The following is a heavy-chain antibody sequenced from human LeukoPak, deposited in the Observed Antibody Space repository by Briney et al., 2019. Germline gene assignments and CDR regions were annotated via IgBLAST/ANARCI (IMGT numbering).Heavy chain of an antibody. Sequence: GESLKISCKGSEYSFTNYCIGWLRQLPGKGLEWMGIIYPGDTDTRYSPSFQGQVTISADKSISTAYQLWSSMKASDTVMYFCATYEGSYSKYFQHWGQGTLVTVSS. CDR3: ATYEGSYSKYFQH. CDR2: IYPGDTDT. J-gene: IGHJ1*01. V-gene: IGHV5-51*01. CDR1: EYSFTNYC. D-gene: IGHD3-10*01.